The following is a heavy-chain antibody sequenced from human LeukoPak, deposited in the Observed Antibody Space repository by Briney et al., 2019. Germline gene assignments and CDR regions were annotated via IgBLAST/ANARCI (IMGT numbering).Heavy chain of an antibody. CDR3: ARGIEMASLDY. CDR1: GGSISSGSYY. Sequence: PSQTLSLTCTVSGGSISSGSYYWSWIRQPAGKGLEWIGRIYTSGSTNYNPSLKSRVTISVDTSKNQFSLKLSSVTAADTAVYYCARGIEMASLDYWGQGTLVTVSS. D-gene: IGHD5-24*01. CDR2: IYTSGST. J-gene: IGHJ4*02. V-gene: IGHV4-61*02.